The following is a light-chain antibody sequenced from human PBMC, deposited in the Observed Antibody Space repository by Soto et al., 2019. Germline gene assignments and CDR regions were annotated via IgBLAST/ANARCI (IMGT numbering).Light chain of an antibody. CDR3: QQYGSSGT. J-gene: IGKJ1*01. CDR2: KAS. V-gene: IGKV1-5*03. CDR1: QSINIW. Sequence: DIQMTQSPSTLSASVGDRVTITCRASQSINIWLAWYQQKPGRAPKPLIYKASTLESGVPSRFSGSGSGTEFTLTISRLEPEDFAVYYCQQYGSSGTFGQGTKV.